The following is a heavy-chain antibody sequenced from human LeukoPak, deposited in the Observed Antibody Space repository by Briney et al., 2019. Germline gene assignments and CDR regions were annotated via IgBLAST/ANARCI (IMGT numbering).Heavy chain of an antibody. Sequence: SETLSLTCTVSGGPISGYYWNWIRQPPGKGLEWIGSIYYSGRTSFNGSLKTRITMSVDTSKNQFSLKLTSVTTADTAVYFCARDGAGDYWLDPWGQGTPVTVSS. CDR2: IYYSGRT. V-gene: IGHV4-59*01. CDR3: ARDGAGDYWLDP. D-gene: IGHD4/OR15-4a*01. CDR1: GGPISGYY. J-gene: IGHJ5*02.